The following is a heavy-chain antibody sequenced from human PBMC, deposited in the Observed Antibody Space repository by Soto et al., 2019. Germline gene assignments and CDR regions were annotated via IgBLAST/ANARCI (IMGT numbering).Heavy chain of an antibody. CDR1: GFTFSSFG. J-gene: IGHJ6*02. Sequence: QVQVVESGGGVVQPGRSLRLSCAASGFTFSSFGMHWVRQAPGKGLEWVSLIWYDGSKKSYGDSVKGRFTISRDNSRKTVYLQTNSLRADATAVYYCARDASYYSLWSGYYPSRNGMDVWGQGTTVTVSS. V-gene: IGHV3-33*01. CDR3: ARDASYYSLWSGYYPSRNGMDV. CDR2: IWYDGSKK. D-gene: IGHD3-3*01.